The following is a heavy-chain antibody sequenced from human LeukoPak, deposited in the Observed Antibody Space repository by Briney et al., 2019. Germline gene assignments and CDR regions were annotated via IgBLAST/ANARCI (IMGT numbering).Heavy chain of an antibody. CDR2: ISGSGGST. D-gene: IGHD6-19*01. V-gene: IGHV3-23*01. Sequence: GGSLRLSCAASGFTFSSDAMSWVRQAPGKGLEWVSAISGSGGSTYYADSVKGRFTISRDNSKNTVYLQMNSLRAEDTAVYYCAKEGPYTSGWYYFDYWGQGTLATVSS. J-gene: IGHJ4*02. CDR3: AKEGPYTSGWYYFDY. CDR1: GFTFSSDA.